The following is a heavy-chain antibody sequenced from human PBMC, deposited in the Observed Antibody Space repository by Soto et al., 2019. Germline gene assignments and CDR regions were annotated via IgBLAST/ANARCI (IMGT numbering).Heavy chain of an antibody. CDR2: IDRDGGRT. CDR3: ARGGSGTYGDYYGMDV. Sequence: EVQLAESGGGLVQPGGSLRLSCAVSGFTFSNYWMHWVRQAPGKGLVWVSRIDRDGGRTDYADSVKGRFTISRDDANNMLYVQMNSLRAEDTAVYYCARGGSGTYGDYYGMDVW. CDR1: GFTFSNYW. D-gene: IGHD1-26*01. J-gene: IGHJ6*01. V-gene: IGHV3-74*02.